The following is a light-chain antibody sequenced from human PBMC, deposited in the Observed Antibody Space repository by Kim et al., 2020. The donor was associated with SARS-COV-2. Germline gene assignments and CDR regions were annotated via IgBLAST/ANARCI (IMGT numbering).Light chain of an antibody. J-gene: IGLJ1*01. Sequence: GQRVTISCSGSISNIAGNSVNWYQQVPGSAPKVLIYATDQRPSGVPDRISGSKSGTSASLAISGLLSDDEGDYYCAAWDDSLKMHVFGPGTKVTVL. V-gene: IGLV1-44*01. CDR3: AAWDDSLKMHV. CDR2: ATD. CDR1: ISNIAGNS.